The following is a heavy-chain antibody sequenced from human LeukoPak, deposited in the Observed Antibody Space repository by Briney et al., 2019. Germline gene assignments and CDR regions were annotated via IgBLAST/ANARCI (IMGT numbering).Heavy chain of an antibody. CDR3: ARAAWDYYDSSGYYYDY. CDR1: GFTFSSYS. D-gene: IGHD3-22*01. V-gene: IGHV3-30-3*01. J-gene: IGHJ4*02. CDR2: ISYDGSNK. Sequence: GGSLRLSCAASGFTFSSYSMRWVRQAPGKGLEWVAVISYDGSNKYYADSVKGRFTISRDNSKNTLYLQMNSLRAEDTAVYYCARAAWDYYDSSGYYYDYRGQGTLVTVSS.